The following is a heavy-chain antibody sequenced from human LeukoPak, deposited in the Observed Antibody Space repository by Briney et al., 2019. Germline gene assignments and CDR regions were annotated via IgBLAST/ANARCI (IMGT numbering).Heavy chain of an antibody. CDR3: ARGGEYGVVPAAQYDY. CDR1: GGTFSSYA. V-gene: IGHV1-69*05. CDR2: IIPIFGTA. D-gene: IGHD2-2*01. J-gene: IGHJ4*02. Sequence: SVKVSCKASGGTFSSYAISWVRQAPGQGLEWTGGIIPIFGTANYAQKFQGRVTITTDESTSTAYMELSSLRSEDTAVYYCARGGEYGVVPAAQYDYWGQGTLVTVSS.